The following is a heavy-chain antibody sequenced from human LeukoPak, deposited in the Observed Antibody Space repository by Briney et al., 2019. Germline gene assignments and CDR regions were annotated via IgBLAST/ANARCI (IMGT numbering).Heavy chain of an antibody. CDR2: IWYDGSNK. CDR1: GFIFNNFG. CDR3: AREEYSSGFLLDY. D-gene: IGHD6-19*01. V-gene: IGHV3-33*08. J-gene: IGHJ4*02. Sequence: GGSLRLSCAASGFIFNNFGMSWVRQAPGKGLEWVAVIWYDGSNKYYADSVKGRFTISRDNSKNTLYLQMNSLRAEDTAVYYCAREEYSSGFLLDYWGQGTLVTVSS.